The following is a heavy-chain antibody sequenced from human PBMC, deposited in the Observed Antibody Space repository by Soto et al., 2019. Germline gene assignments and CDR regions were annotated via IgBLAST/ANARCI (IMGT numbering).Heavy chain of an antibody. CDR3: ATLPHYGDPNAGF. D-gene: IGHD4-17*01. CDR1: DRAFSGYY. J-gene: IGHJ4*02. CDR2: INHSGST. V-gene: IGHV4-34*01. Sequence: SETLSLTGAVYDRAFSGYYWTWIRQPPGTGLEWIGEINHSGSTYYNSSLKSRVTISVDTSKNQFSLKLTSVTAADTAVYYCATLPHYGDPNAGFWAQGTLVTVSS.